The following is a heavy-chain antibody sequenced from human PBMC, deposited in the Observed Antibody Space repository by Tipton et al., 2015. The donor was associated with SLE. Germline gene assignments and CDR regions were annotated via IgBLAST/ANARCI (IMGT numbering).Heavy chain of an antibody. V-gene: IGHV3-74*01. CDR2: INSDGSSK. D-gene: IGHD5-12*01. J-gene: IGHJ3*02. CDR3: ARERGYLGAFDI. Sequence: SLRLSCAASGFTFSSYWMHWVRQAPGKGLVWVSRINSDGSSKSYAESVKGRFTISRDKAKNTLDLQMNSLRAEDTAVYYCARERGYLGAFDIWGQGTMVTVSS. CDR1: GFTFSSYW.